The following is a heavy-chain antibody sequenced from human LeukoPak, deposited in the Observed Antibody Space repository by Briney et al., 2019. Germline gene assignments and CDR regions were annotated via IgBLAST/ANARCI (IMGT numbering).Heavy chain of an antibody. CDR1: GFTFSSYS. Sequence: GGSLRLSCAASGFTFSSYSMNWVRQAPGKGLEWVSSISSSSNIYYADSVKGRFTISRDNAKNLLYLQMNSLRAEDTAVYYCTRDQEDIVATIGGDAFDIWGQGTMVTVSS. CDR3: TRDQEDIVATIGGDAFDI. J-gene: IGHJ3*02. V-gene: IGHV3-21*01. CDR2: ISSSSNI. D-gene: IGHD5-12*01.